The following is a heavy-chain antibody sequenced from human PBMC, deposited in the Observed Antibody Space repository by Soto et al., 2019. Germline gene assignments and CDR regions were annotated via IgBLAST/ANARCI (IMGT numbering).Heavy chain of an antibody. CDR2: ISAYNGNT. D-gene: IGHD6-13*01. CDR1: GYTFTSYG. V-gene: IGHV1-18*01. Sequence: ASVKVSCKASGYTFTSYGISWVRQAPGQGLEWMGWISAYNGNTNYAQKLQGRVTMTTDTSTSTAYMELRSLRSDDTAVYYCARVGRKQLVRYYYYGMDVWRQGTTVTASS. J-gene: IGHJ6*02. CDR3: ARVGRKQLVRYYYYGMDV.